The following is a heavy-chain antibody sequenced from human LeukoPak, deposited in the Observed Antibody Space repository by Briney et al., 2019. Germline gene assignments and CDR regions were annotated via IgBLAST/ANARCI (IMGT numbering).Heavy chain of an antibody. Sequence: GGSLRLSCAASGFTFSSYTMSWVRQAPGKGLGWVSAISGSGDSTYYADSVKGRFTISRDNSKNTLFLQMNSLRAEDTAVYYCARGRHILMVTPNFDYWGQGTLVTVSS. CDR3: ARGRHILMVTPNFDY. CDR1: GFTFSSYT. V-gene: IGHV3-23*01. CDR2: ISGSGDST. J-gene: IGHJ4*02. D-gene: IGHD2-21*02.